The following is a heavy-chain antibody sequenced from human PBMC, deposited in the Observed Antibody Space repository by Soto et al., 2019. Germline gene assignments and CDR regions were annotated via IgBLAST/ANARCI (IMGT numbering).Heavy chain of an antibody. V-gene: IGHV3-23*01. J-gene: IGHJ4*02. CDR3: AKTLILGLYYFDY. CDR1: GFTFSSYA. Sequence: GESLTISCAASGFTFSSYAMSWVRQAPGKGLEWVSAISGSGGSTYYADSVKGRFTISRDNSKNTLYLQMNSLRAEDTAVYYCAKTLILGLYYFDYWGQGTLVTVSS. CDR2: ISGSGGST. D-gene: IGHD2-15*01.